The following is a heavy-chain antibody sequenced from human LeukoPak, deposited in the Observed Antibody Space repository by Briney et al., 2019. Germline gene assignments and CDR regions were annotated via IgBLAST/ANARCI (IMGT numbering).Heavy chain of an antibody. D-gene: IGHD3-22*01. CDR2: ISAYNGNT. V-gene: IGHV1-18*01. CDR3: AREFYYDSSGYYYLTYFQH. CDR1: GYTFTSYG. Sequence: ASVKVSCTASGYTFTSYGISWVRQAPGQGLEWMGWISAYNGNTNYAQKLQGRVTMTTDTSTSTAYMELRSLRSDDTAVYYCAREFYYDSSGYYYLTYFQHWGQGTLVTVSS. J-gene: IGHJ1*01.